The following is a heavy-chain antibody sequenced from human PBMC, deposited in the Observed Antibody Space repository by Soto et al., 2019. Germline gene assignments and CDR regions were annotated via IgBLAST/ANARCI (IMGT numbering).Heavy chain of an antibody. CDR2: IDTDGSTGGT. Sequence: LRLSCEASGFTFSGHWMHWVRRAPGKGLVWVSHIDTDGSTGGTSYADSVKGRFTVSRDDSNDRLYLQMNDLRVEDTAVYYCARGRGTYYADSWGQGTLVTVSS. D-gene: IGHD1-26*01. CDR1: GFTFSGHW. V-gene: IGHV3-74*03. J-gene: IGHJ4*02. CDR3: ARGRGTYYADS.